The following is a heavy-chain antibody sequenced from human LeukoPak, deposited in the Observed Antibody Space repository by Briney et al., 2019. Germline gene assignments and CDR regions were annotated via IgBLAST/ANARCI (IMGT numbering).Heavy chain of an antibody. Sequence: SETLSLTCAVSGGSISSSNWWSWVRQPPGKGLEWIGEISHSGRSNCNLSLKSRLTISVDTSKNQFSLKLTSVTAADTAVYYCARTIYGEGPYSSSWYYSNWFDPWGQGTLVTVSS. J-gene: IGHJ5*02. CDR1: GGSISSSNW. CDR2: ISHSGRS. D-gene: IGHD6-13*01. V-gene: IGHV4-4*02. CDR3: ARTIYGEGPYSSSWYYSNWFDP.